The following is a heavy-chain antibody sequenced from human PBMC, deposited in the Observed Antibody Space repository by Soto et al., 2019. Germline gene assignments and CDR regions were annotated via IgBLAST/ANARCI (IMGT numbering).Heavy chain of an antibody. Sequence: EVQLVETGGGLIQPGGSLRLSCVASGLTVSSNYMNWVRQAPGKGLEWVSVLYSGGSTHYAGSVKGRFIISRDNSKNTLYLQMNSLRAEDTAVYYCARDRPGDEGDAFDLWGHGTMVTVSS. D-gene: IGHD3-10*01. CDR3: ARDRPGDEGDAFDL. CDR1: GLTVSSNY. CDR2: LYSGGST. J-gene: IGHJ3*01. V-gene: IGHV3-53*02.